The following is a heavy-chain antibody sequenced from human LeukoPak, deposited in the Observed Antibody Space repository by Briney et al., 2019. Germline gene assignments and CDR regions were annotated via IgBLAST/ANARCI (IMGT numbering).Heavy chain of an antibody. D-gene: IGHD5-18*01. CDR2: INRSGST. J-gene: IGHJ6*03. V-gene: IGHV4-34*01. CDR3: ARGKEYSYGFYYYYYMDV. CDR1: GGSFSGYY. Sequence: SETLSLTCAVYGGSFSGYYWSWIRQPPGKGLEWIGEINRSGSTNYNPSFKSRGTISVDTSKNQFSLKMNTVTAADTAVYYCARGKEYSYGFYYYYYMDVWGKGTTVTVSS.